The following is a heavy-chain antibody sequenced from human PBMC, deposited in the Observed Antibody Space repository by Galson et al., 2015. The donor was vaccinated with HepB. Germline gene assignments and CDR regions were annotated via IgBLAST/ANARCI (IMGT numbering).Heavy chain of an antibody. V-gene: IGHV4-34*01. J-gene: IGHJ6*02. Sequence: SETLSLTCAVYGGSFSGYYWSWIRQPPGKGLEWIGEINHSGSTNYNPSLKSRVTISVDTSKNQFSLKLSSVTAADTAVYYCARLAAAAGNSLSYYYYGMDVWGQGTTVTVSS. D-gene: IGHD6-13*01. CDR1: GGSFSGYY. CDR2: INHSGST. CDR3: ARLAAAAGNSLSYYYYGMDV.